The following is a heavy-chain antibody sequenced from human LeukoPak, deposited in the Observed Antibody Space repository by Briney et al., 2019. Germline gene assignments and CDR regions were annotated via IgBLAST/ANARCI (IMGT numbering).Heavy chain of an antibody. CDR3: ARELKGDYCSSTSCHTGNWFDP. CDR1: GYTLTELS. V-gene: IGHV1-24*01. D-gene: IGHD2-2*02. Sequence: ASVKVSCKVSGYTLTELSMHWVRQAPGKGLEWMGGFDPEDGETIYAQKFQGRVTMTEDTSTSTAYMELRSLRSDDTAVYYCARELKGDYCSSTSCHTGNWFDPWGQGTLVTVSS. J-gene: IGHJ5*02. CDR2: FDPEDGET.